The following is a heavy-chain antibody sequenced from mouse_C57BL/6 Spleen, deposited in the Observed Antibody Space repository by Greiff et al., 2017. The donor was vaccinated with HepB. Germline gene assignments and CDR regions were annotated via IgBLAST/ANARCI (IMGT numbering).Heavy chain of an antibody. CDR3: ARPIDYGSSYDYFDY. CDR1: GFTFSDYG. D-gene: IGHD1-1*01. Sequence: DVQLVESGGGLVKPGGSLKLSCAASGFTFSDYGMHWVRQAPEKGLEWVAYISSGSSTIYYADTVKGRFSISRDNAKNTLFLQMTSLRSEDTAMYYCARPIDYGSSYDYFDYWGQGTTLTVSS. V-gene: IGHV5-17*01. CDR2: ISSGSSTI. J-gene: IGHJ2*01.